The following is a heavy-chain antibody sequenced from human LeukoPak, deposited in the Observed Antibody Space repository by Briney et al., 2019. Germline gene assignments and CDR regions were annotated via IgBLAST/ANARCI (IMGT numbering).Heavy chain of an antibody. V-gene: IGHV4-59*01. D-gene: IGHD3-22*01. CDR3: ARPSVRYHGRNGYPNWFDP. Sequence: SETLSLTCTVSGGSIINYYWTWIRQPPGKGLEWIGSIYHNGGTNYNPSLESRVTMSVDTSKNQFFLKTTSVTAEDTAVYYCARPSVRYHGRNGYPNWFDPWGQGTLVTVSS. J-gene: IGHJ5*02. CDR1: GGSIINYY. CDR2: IYHNGGT.